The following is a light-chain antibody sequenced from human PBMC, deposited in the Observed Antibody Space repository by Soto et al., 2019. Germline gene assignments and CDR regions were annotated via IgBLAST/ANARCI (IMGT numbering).Light chain of an antibody. CDR3: LLSYNGPYV. CDR2: DTT. CDR1: TGAVTNGHY. V-gene: IGLV7-46*01. J-gene: IGLJ1*01. Sequence: QAVVTQEPSLTVSPGGTVTLTRGSSTGAVTNGHYPYWFQQKPGQAPRTLIYDTTNRHSWTPARFSGSLLGGKAALTLSGAQPEDEDEYYCLLSYNGPYVFGTGTKVTVL.